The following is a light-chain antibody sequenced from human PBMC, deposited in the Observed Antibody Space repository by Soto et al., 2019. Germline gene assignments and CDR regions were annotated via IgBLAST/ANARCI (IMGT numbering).Light chain of an antibody. CDR2: DVS. CDR1: SSDVGGYNY. J-gene: IGLJ1*01. V-gene: IGLV2-14*01. CDR3: SSYTSSSTLG. Sequence: QLVLTQPASVSGSPGQSITISCTGTSSDVGGYNYVSWYQQHPGKAPKLMIYDVSNRPSGVSNRFSGSKSGNTASLTISGLQAEDEADYYCSSYTSSSTLGFGTGTKVTVL.